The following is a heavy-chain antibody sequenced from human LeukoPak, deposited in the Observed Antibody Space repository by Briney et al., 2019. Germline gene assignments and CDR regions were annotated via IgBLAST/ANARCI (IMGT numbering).Heavy chain of an antibody. V-gene: IGHV1-2*02. CDR2: INPNSGGT. CDR3: AREIQLWLRAFDI. D-gene: IGHD5-18*01. CDR1: GYTFTGYY. J-gene: IGHJ3*02. Sequence: ASVKVSRKASGYTFTGYYMHWVRQAPGQGLEWMGWINPNSGGTNYAQKFQGRVTMTRDTSISTAYMELSRLRSDDTAVYYCAREIQLWLRAFDIWGQGTMVTVSS.